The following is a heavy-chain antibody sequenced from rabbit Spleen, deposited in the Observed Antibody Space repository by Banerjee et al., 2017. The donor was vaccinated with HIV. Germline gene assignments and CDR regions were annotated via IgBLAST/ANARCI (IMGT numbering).Heavy chain of an antibody. Sequence: QSLEESGGDLVKPGASLTLTCTASGFSFSSGYYMCWVRQAPGKGLEWIACSYAGSSGSTYSALWAIGRFTISKISSTTVTLQMTSLTAADTATYFCARDDAGVVGYDWDLWGQGTLVTVS. CDR3: ARDDAGVVGYDWDL. V-gene: IGHV1S40*01. D-gene: IGHD4-2*01. J-gene: IGHJ4*01. CDR2: SYAGSSGST. CDR1: GFSFSSGYY.